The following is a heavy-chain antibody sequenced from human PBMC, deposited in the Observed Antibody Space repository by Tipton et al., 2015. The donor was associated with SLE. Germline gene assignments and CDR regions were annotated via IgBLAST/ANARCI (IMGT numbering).Heavy chain of an antibody. CDR2: IYPGDSHT. CDR3: ARLHHVGVYWYYFDT. Sequence: VQLVQSGAELKKPGESLRISCQGSGYDFASFWIGWVRQKAGKGLEWMGTIYPGDSHTRYSPSFLGQVTISADPSINTAYLQWSSLEASDTAIYSCARLHHVGVYWYYFDTWGQGTVVTVSS. J-gene: IGHJ4*02. D-gene: IGHD2-8*02. CDR1: GYDFASFW. V-gene: IGHV5-51*03.